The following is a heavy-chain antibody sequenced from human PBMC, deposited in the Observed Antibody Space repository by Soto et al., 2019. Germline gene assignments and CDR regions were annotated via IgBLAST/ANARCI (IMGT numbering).Heavy chain of an antibody. CDR2: RWYDGSNQ. J-gene: IGHJ4*02. D-gene: IGHD5-12*01. CDR3: ARGSSGYDSCNDY. CDR1: GFTFRIYG. V-gene: IGHV3-33*01. Sequence: GGSLRLSCAASGFTFRIYGMHWVRQAPGKGLEWVAIRWYDGSNQYYADSVKDRFTISRDNSKNTLYLEMNSLRVEDTAIYYCARGSSGYDSCNDYWGQGTPVAVSS.